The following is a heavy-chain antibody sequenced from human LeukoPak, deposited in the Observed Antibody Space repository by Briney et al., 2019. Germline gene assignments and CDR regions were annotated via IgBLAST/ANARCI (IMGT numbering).Heavy chain of an antibody. Sequence: SETLSLTCTVSGGSISSGGYYWSWIRQPPGKGLEWIGYIYHSGSTYYNPSLKSRVTISVDRSKNQFSLKLSPVTAADTAVYYCARDGGFGELSSYWGQGTLVTVSS. J-gene: IGHJ4*02. CDR2: IYHSGST. CDR3: ARDGGFGELSSY. D-gene: IGHD3-10*01. CDR1: GGSISSGGYY. V-gene: IGHV4-30-2*01.